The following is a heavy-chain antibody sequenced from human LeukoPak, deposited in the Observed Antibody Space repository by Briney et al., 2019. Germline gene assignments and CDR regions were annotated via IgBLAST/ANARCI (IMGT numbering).Heavy chain of an antibody. CDR2: IKQDGSEK. Sequence: GGSLRLSCAASGFTFSSYWMSWVRQAPGKGLEWVANIKQDGSEKYYVDSVKGRFTISRDNAKNSLYLQMNSLRAEDTAVYYCARDSEYYDILTGYTGGAFDIWGQGTMVTVSS. D-gene: IGHD3-9*01. CDR3: ARDSEYYDILTGYTGGAFDI. CDR1: GFTFSSYW. V-gene: IGHV3-7*03. J-gene: IGHJ3*02.